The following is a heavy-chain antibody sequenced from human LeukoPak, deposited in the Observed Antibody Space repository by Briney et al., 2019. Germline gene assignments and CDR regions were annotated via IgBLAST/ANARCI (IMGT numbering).Heavy chain of an antibody. CDR3: AKMGWSLYYFDY. V-gene: IGHV4-59*01. Sequence: SETLSLTCGVTGVSLSPYYWSWLRQSPGKTLEWIGYIYYSGNINYNPSLKSRVTMSVDTSRNQFSLKLNSVTVADTAVYYCAKMGWSLYYFDYWGQGTLVTVSS. CDR2: IYYSGNI. J-gene: IGHJ4*02. CDR1: GVSLSPYY. D-gene: IGHD6-19*01.